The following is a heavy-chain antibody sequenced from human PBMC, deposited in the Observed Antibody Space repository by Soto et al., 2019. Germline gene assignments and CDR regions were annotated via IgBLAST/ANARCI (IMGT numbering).Heavy chain of an antibody. CDR1: GISLSDSGVA. D-gene: IGHD3-22*01. CDR3: AHEGTKIYYDVSGYPYWFDP. J-gene: IGHJ5*02. V-gene: IGHV2-5*02. Sequence: SGPTLVNPTETLTLTCTFSGISLSDSGVAVGWVRQPPGKALEWLALIYLDDDKRYNPSLKSRLTITKDTSKNQVVLKMTNMDPVDTATYYCAHEGTKIYYDVSGYPYWFDPWGQGTLVTVSS. CDR2: IYLDDDK.